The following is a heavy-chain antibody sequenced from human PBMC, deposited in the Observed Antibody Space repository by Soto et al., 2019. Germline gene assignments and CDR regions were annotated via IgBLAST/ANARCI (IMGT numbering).Heavy chain of an antibody. CDR3: ARDRQPGIAAEGMDV. D-gene: IGHD6-13*01. CDR2: INPNSGGT. J-gene: IGHJ6*02. V-gene: IGHV1-2*04. Sequence: ASVKVSCKASGYTFTGYYMHWVRQAPGQGLEWMGWINPNSGGTNYAQKFQGWVTMTRDTSISTACMELSRLRSDDTAVYYCARDRQPGIAAEGMDVWGQGTTVTVSS. CDR1: GYTFTGYY.